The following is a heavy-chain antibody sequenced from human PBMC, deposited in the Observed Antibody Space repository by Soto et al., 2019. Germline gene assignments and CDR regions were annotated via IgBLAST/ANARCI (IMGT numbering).Heavy chain of an antibody. D-gene: IGHD2-2*01. CDR3: ARDDGVPRRAFDI. Sequence: PSETLSLTCAVSGYSISSGYYWGWIRQPPGKGLEWIGSIYHSGSTYYNPSLKSRVTISVDTSKNQFSLKLSSVTAADTAVYYCARDDGVPRRAFDIWGQGTMVTVSS. V-gene: IGHV4-38-2*02. J-gene: IGHJ3*02. CDR2: IYHSGST. CDR1: GYSISSGYY.